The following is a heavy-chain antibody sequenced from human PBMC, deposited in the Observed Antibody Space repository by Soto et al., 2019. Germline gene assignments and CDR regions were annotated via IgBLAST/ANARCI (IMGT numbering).Heavy chain of an antibody. V-gene: IGHV1-69*01. J-gene: IGHJ6*02. CDR3: ARVLYYGSGSYSPYGMDV. CDR2: VSPPFRTS. Sequence: QVPLVQSGAEVKKPGSSVKLSCKTSGVSFNNNGIGWVRQAPGHGLEWMGGVSPPFRTSNYARKFQGRISITADASTGTVNMELSSLTSEDTAQYYCARVLYYGSGSYSPYGMDVWGQGTTVTVSS. D-gene: IGHD3-10*01. CDR1: GVSFNNNG.